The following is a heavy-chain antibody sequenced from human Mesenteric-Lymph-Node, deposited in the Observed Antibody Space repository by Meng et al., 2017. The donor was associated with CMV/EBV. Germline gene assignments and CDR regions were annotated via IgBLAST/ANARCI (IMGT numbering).Heavy chain of an antibody. CDR1: GGSFSGYY. CDR3: ARGSSYDILTGYFDY. CDR2: INHSGRT. Sequence: VRSRQCGQVCLNPSDTSSLTCAVNGGSFSGYYCNWIRQSPEKGLEWIGEINHSGRTTYNPSFTSRITISVDTSTNQIPLNMSSVTAADTAVYYCARGSSYDILTGYFDYWRQGALVTVS. V-gene: IGHV4-34*01. D-gene: IGHD3-9*01. J-gene: IGHJ4*02.